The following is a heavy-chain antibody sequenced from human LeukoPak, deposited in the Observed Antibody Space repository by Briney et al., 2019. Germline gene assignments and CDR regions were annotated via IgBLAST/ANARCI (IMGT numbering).Heavy chain of an antibody. J-gene: IGHJ4*02. Sequence: GGSLRLSCAASGFTFSKAWMSWVRQAPGKGLEWVGRVRPDGGATDSAAPVKGRVSMSRDDSKNSLYLQMNSLKTEDTAVYYCTRDQGYSSGWYCSDYWGQGALVTVSS. V-gene: IGHV3-15*01. CDR2: VRPDGGAT. CDR1: GFTFSKAW. CDR3: TRDQGYSSGWYCSDY. D-gene: IGHD6-19*01.